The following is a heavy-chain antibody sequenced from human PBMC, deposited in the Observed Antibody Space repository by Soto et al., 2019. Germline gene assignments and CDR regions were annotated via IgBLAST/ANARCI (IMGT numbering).Heavy chain of an antibody. Sequence: QLQLQESGPGLVKPSETLSLTCTVSGGSISSSSYYWGWLRQPPGKGLEWIGSIYYSGSTYYNPSLRSRATLSVYTSTNQFSLKLLSVTAADTAVSYCARPHYDCWSGYSSRDDYSGQITLVTVSS. V-gene: IGHV4-39*01. CDR1: GGSISSSSYY. CDR3: ARPHYDCWSGYSSRDDY. CDR2: IYYSGST. D-gene: IGHD3-3*01. J-gene: IGHJ4*02.